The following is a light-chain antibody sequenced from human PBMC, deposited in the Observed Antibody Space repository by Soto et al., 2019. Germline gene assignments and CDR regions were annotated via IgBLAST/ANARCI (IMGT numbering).Light chain of an antibody. V-gene: IGKV1-8*01. CDR3: QQYYNFPTT. J-gene: IGKJ3*01. Sequence: AIRMTQSPSSFSASTGDRVTITCRASQSINTYLAWYQHKPGKAPKLLIYPASTLQSGVPSRFSGSGSGTDFTLTITALQSEDFATYYCQQYYNFPTTFGPGTKVENK. CDR2: PAS. CDR1: QSINTY.